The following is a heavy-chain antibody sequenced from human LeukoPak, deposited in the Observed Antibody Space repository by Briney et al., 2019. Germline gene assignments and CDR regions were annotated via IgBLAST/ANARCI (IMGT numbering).Heavy chain of an antibody. CDR2: IYPGDSDT. V-gene: IGHV5-51*01. Sequence: VASVKVSCKGSGYSFTSYWIGWVRQMPGKGLEWMGIIYPGDSDTRYSPSFQGQVTISADKSISTAYLQWSSLKASDTAMYYCARHPYCSSTSCYEDYYYGMDVWGQGTTVTVSS. J-gene: IGHJ6*02. D-gene: IGHD2-2*01. CDR1: GYSFTSYW. CDR3: ARHPYCSSTSCYEDYYYGMDV.